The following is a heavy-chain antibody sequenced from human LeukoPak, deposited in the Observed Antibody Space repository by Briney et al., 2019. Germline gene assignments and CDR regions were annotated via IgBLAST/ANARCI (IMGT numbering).Heavy chain of an antibody. CDR3: ARDGLAAALDY. J-gene: IGHJ4*02. D-gene: IGHD6-13*01. V-gene: IGHV3-23*01. Sequence: PGGSLRLSCVASGLTFSSHAMTWVRQTPEKGLEWVSGITGSGGSTYHAESVKGRFTISRDNSKNTLYLQMNNLRAEDTAVYYCARDGLAAALDYWGQGTLVTVSS. CDR2: ITGSGGST. CDR1: GLTFSSHA.